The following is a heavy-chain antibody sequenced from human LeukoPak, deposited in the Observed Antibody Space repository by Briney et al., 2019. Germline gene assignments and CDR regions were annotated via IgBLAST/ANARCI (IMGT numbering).Heavy chain of an antibody. CDR1: GGSFSSGSYY. CDR2: IYYSGST. V-gene: IGHV4-61*01. D-gene: IGHD3-3*01. Sequence: SETLSLTCTVSGGSFSSGSYYWSWLRQPPGKGLEWLGYIYYSGSTNYNPSLKSRVTISVDTSKNQFSLKLSSVTAADTAVYYCARESSGYYRFWGQEPWSPSPQ. CDR3: ARESSGYYRF. J-gene: IGHJ4*01.